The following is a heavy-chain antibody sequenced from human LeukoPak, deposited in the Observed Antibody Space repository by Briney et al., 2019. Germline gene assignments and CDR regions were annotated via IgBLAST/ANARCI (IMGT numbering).Heavy chain of an antibody. D-gene: IGHD3-9*01. J-gene: IGHJ4*02. CDR3: ARFDYLGGY. CDR2: ISGSGGST. CDR1: GFTFSSYA. Sequence: GGSLRLSCAASGFTFSSYAMSWVRQAPGTGQEWVSAISGSGGSTYYADPVKGRFTISRDNSKNTQYLQMNSLRAEDTAVYYCARFDYLGGYWGQGTLVTVSS. V-gene: IGHV3-23*01.